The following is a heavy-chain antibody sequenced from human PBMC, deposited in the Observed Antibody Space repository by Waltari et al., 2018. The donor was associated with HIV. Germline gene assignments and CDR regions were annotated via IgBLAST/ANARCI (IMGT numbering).Heavy chain of an antibody. CDR3: AREDSSGWSDY. CDR1: GLTSSSYS. D-gene: IGHD6-19*01. Sequence: EVQLVESGGGMVKPGGSLRLSCAASGLTSSSYSMNWVRQAPGKGLEWVSSISSSSSYIYYADSVKGRFTISRDNAKNSLYLQMNSLRAEDTAVYYCAREDSSGWSDYWGQGTLVTVSS. CDR2: ISSSSSYI. V-gene: IGHV3-21*01. J-gene: IGHJ4*02.